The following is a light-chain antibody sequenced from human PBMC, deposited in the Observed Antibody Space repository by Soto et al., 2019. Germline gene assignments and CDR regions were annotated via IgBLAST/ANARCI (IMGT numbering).Light chain of an antibody. CDR2: EGT. J-gene: IGLJ1*01. CDR1: SSDVGSYNL. CDR3: CSFATGGTSGYV. Sequence: QSALTQPASVSGSPGQSITISCTGTSSDVGSYNLVSWYQQHPGKAPKLMIYEGTKRPSGVSNRFSGSKSGHTASLTIAGLQAGDEADYYCCSFATGGTSGYVFGSGTKVTVL. V-gene: IGLV2-23*01.